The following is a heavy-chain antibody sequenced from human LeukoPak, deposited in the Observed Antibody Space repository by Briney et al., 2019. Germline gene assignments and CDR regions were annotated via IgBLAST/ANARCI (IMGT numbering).Heavy chain of an antibody. CDR2: IIGSGGYT. Sequence: GGSLRLSCAASRFPFSSYAMSWVRQAPGKGLEWVSAIIGSGGYTYYADSVKGRFTISRDNSKNTLSLQVDSLRAEDTAVYYCVKLRGIYLDFDYWGQGTLVTVSS. D-gene: IGHD1-26*01. V-gene: IGHV3-23*01. CDR3: VKLRGIYLDFDY. J-gene: IGHJ4*02. CDR1: RFPFSSYA.